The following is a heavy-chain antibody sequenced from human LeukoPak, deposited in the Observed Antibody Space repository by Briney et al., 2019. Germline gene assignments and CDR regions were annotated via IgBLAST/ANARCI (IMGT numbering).Heavy chain of an antibody. CDR2: INPTGSST. Sequence: ASVKVSCKASGYSFASHYMHWVRQAPGQGLEWLGLINPTGSSTLYAQKFQGRVTMTRDMSTTTDYMELSSLRSDDTAVYYCARDNSVGDVAWWFDPWGQGTLVTVSS. CDR1: GYSFASHY. V-gene: IGHV1-46*01. CDR3: ARDNSVGDVAWWFDP. J-gene: IGHJ5*02. D-gene: IGHD1-26*01.